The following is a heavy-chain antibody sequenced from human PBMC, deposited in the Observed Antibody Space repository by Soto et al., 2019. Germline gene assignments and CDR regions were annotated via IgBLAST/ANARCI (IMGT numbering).Heavy chain of an antibody. Sequence: SVKVSCKASGYTFTSYGISWVRQAPGQGLEWMGWISAYNGNTNYAQKLQGRVTMTTDTSTSTAYMELRSLRSDDTAVYYCARRPYDILTGPPRADYYFDYWGQGTLVTVSS. J-gene: IGHJ4*02. V-gene: IGHV1-18*01. D-gene: IGHD3-9*01. CDR2: ISAYNGNT. CDR1: GYTFTSYG. CDR3: ARRPYDILTGPPRADYYFDY.